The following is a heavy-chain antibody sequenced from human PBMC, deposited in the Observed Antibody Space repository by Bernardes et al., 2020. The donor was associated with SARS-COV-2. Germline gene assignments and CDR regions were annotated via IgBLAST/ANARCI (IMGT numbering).Heavy chain of an antibody. CDR2: ISGSGGRT. CDR3: AKGGETGTTFSNWFDP. V-gene: IGHV3-23*01. Sequence: GGSLRLSCAASGFTLSSYAMSWVRQGPGKGREWGPAISGSGGRTYYADSVKGRFTISRDNSKNTLYLQMNSLRAEDTAVYYCAKGGETGTTFSNWFDPWGQGTLVTVSS. CDR1: GFTLSSYA. D-gene: IGHD1-7*01. J-gene: IGHJ5*02.